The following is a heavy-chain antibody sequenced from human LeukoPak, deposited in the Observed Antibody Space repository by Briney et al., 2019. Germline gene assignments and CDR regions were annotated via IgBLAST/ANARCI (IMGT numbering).Heavy chain of an antibody. CDR3: ARGPFTYHDVLTGYSDVYYFDY. CDR2: ISVYSGNT. J-gene: IGHJ4*02. Sequence: ASVTVSCKASGYTFTTYGISWVRQAPGQGLEWMGWISVYSGNTNYAQNLQGRVIMTTDTSTSTAYMELRSLGSDDTAVYYCARGPFTYHDVLTGYSDVYYFDYWGQGTLVTISS. D-gene: IGHD3-9*01. CDR1: GYTFTTYG. V-gene: IGHV1-18*04.